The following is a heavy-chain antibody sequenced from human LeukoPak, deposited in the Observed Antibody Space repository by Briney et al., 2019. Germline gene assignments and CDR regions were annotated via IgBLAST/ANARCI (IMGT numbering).Heavy chain of an antibody. Sequence: SETLSLTCAVYGGSFSGYYWSWIRQPPGKGLEWIGEINHSGSTNYNPSLKSRVTISVDTSKNQFSLKLSPVTAADTAVYYCARASMGSGYYPYFDYWGQGTLVTVSS. CDR2: INHSGST. J-gene: IGHJ4*02. D-gene: IGHD3-22*01. CDR3: ARASMGSGYYPYFDY. CDR1: GGSFSGYY. V-gene: IGHV4-34*01.